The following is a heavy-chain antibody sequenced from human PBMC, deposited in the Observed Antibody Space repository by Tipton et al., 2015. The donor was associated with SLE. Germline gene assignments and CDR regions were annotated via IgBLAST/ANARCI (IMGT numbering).Heavy chain of an antibody. CDR1: GFTFSTYA. CDR2: IGDSDSFT. D-gene: IGHD2-15*01. J-gene: IGHJ4*02. Sequence: SLRLSCAASGFTFSTYAMSWVRQAPGKGLEWVSGIGDSDSFTYYADSVKGRFTISRDKSKNTLYLQMNSLRVEDTAVYYCARGGSFFVWGQGALVTVSS. V-gene: IGHV3-23*05. CDR3: ARGGSFFV.